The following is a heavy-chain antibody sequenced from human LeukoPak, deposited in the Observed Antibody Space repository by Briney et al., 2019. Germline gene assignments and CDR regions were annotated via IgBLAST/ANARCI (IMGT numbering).Heavy chain of an antibody. CDR1: GGTLSSYV. J-gene: IGHJ4*02. CDR2: IIPILGIA. Sequence: GSSVKVSCKASGGTLSSYVISWVRQAPGQGLEWMGRIIPILGIANYAQKFQGRVTITADKSTSTAYMELSSLRSEDTAVYYCARAMSSSSGVDYWGQGTLVTVSS. V-gene: IGHV1-69*04. D-gene: IGHD6-13*01. CDR3: ARAMSSSSGVDY.